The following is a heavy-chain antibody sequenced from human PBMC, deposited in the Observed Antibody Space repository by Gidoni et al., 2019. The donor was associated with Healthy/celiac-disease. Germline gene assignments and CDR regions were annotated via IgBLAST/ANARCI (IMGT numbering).Heavy chain of an antibody. J-gene: IGHJ4*02. CDR1: GFTFSSYA. CDR2: ISGSGGST. V-gene: IGHV3-23*01. CDR3: AKALVVVPAANPPYGYFDY. Sequence: EVQLLESGGGLVQPGGSLRLSCEASGFTFSSYAMSWVRQAPGKGLGWVSAISGSGGSTYYADSVKGRFTISRDNSKNTLYLQMNSLRAEDTAVYYCAKALVVVPAANPPYGYFDYWGQGTLVTVSS. D-gene: IGHD2-2*01.